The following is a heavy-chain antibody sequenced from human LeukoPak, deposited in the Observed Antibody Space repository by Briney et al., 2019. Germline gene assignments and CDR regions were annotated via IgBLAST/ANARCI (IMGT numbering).Heavy chain of an antibody. Sequence: PSETLSLTCTVSAYSISSGYYWGWIRQPPGKGLEWIGSIYHSGSTYYNPSLKSRVTISADTSKNQFSLKLSSVTAADTAVYYCASYSSSSGSNYYYYMDVWGKGTTVTVSS. J-gene: IGHJ6*03. D-gene: IGHD6-6*01. CDR3: ASYSSSSGSNYYYYMDV. V-gene: IGHV4-38-2*02. CDR1: AYSISSGYY. CDR2: IYHSGST.